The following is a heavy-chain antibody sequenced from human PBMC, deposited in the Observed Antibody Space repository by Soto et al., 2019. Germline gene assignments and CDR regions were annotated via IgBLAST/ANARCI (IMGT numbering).Heavy chain of an antibody. Sequence: QVQLVESGGGVVRPGNSQTLACAASGFTFSGIAMHWVRQAPGKGLEWVAVVSYDATNKFYGDSVKGRFTVSRDHSKHTLYLHMTGLRPEDTATYSCAKALSFTSSALDSWGQGSLVIVS. J-gene: IGHJ5*02. CDR3: AKALSFTSSALDS. V-gene: IGHV3-30*18. D-gene: IGHD2-2*01. CDR2: VSYDATNK. CDR1: GFTFSGIA.